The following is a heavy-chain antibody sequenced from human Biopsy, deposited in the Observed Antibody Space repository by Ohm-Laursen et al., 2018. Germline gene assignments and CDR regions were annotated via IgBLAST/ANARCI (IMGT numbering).Heavy chain of an antibody. CDR2: ISASDDSK. Sequence: SLRLSCAASGFTFTNYAMSWVRQAPGKGLEWVSSISASDDSKYYGDSVKGRFTISGDNSKNTLYLQMNGLRAEDTAVYFCQGGHLPPGQFYGVDAWGQGTTVTVSS. D-gene: IGHD3-16*01. V-gene: IGHV3-23*01. CDR1: GFTFTNYA. CDR3: QGGHLPPGQFYGVDA. J-gene: IGHJ6*02.